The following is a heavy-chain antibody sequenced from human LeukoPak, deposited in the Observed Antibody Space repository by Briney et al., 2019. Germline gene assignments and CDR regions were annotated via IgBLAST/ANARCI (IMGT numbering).Heavy chain of an antibody. CDR2: IYPGDSDS. CDR3: ARLHFGSGRGFDY. J-gene: IGHJ4*02. V-gene: IGHV5-51*01. D-gene: IGHD3-10*01. Sequence: GESLKISCRGSEYSFTSYWIGWVRQMPGKGLEWMGIIYPGDSDSRYSPSFQGQVTISADKSISTAYLQWSSLKASDTAMYYCARLHFGSGRGFDYWGKGTLVTVSS. CDR1: EYSFTSYW.